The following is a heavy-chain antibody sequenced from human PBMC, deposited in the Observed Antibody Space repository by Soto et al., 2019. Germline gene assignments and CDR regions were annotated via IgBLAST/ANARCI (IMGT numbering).Heavy chain of an antibody. V-gene: IGHV1-18*04. CDR2: ISAYNGNT. Sequence: ASVKVSCKASGYTFTSYGISWVRQAPGQGLEWMGWISAYNGNTNYAQKLQGRVTMTTDTSTSTAYMELRSLRSDDTAVYYCARDPGCGGGSCYGAFDIWGQGTMVTVSS. CDR1: GYTFTSYG. J-gene: IGHJ3*02. CDR3: ARDPGCGGGSCYGAFDI. D-gene: IGHD2-15*01.